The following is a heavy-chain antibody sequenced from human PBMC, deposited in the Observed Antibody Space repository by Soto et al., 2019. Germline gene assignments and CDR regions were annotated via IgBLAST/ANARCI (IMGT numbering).Heavy chain of an antibody. D-gene: IGHD3-10*01. V-gene: IGHV4-39*01. CDR3: ARHATYYYAAYYFDY. Sequence: QLQLQESGPGLVKPSETLSLTCTVSGGSISSSSYYWGWIRQPPGKGLEWIGSIYYSGSTYYNPSLKSRVTISVDTSKNQFSLKLSSVTAADPAVYYCARHATYYYAAYYFDYWGQGTLVTVSS. J-gene: IGHJ4*02. CDR1: GGSISSSSYY. CDR2: IYYSGST.